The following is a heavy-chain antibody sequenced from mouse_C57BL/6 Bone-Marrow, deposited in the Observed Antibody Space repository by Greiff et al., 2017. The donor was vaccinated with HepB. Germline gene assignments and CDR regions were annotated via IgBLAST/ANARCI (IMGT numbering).Heavy chain of an antibody. D-gene: IGHD1-1*01. V-gene: IGHV1-69*01. J-gene: IGHJ1*03. CDR1: GYTFTSYW. CDR3: ARANNGSSGYFDV. Sequence: VQLQQPGAELVMPGASVKLSCKASGYTFTSYWMHWVKQRPGQGLEWIGEIDPSDSYTNYNHKFKGKTTLTVAKSSSTAYMQLSSLTSEDSAVYDCARANNGSSGYFDVWGTGTTVTVSA. CDR2: IDPSDSYT.